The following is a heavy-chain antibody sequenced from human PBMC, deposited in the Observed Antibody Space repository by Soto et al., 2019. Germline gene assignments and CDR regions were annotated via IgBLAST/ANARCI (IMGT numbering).Heavy chain of an antibody. CDR2: ISYRGST. J-gene: IGHJ6*02. Sequence: QVQLQESGPGLVQPSQTLSLTCTVTGGSISSGDNYWGWIRQPPGKGLEWIAYISYRGSTSYNSSLRSRLTISLEASKNLFSLELSSVTAADTAIYYCARHQYGRGRDGWGQGTTVTVSS. V-gene: IGHV4-30-4*01. CDR1: GGSISSGDNY. CDR3: ARHQYGRGRDG. D-gene: IGHD4-17*01.